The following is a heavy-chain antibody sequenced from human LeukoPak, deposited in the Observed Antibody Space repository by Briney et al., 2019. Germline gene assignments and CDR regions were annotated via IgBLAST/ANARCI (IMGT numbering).Heavy chain of an antibody. CDR3: AADPSHYYDSSGYPTRFDY. D-gene: IGHD3-22*01. CDR1: GFTFTSSA. V-gene: IGHV1-58*02. Sequence: PGTSVKVSCKASGFTFTSSAMQWVRQARGQRLEWIGWIVVGSGNTNYAQKFRERVTITRDMSTSTAYMELSSLRSEDTAVYYCAADPSHYYDSSGYPTRFDYWGQGTLVTVSS. J-gene: IGHJ4*02. CDR2: IVVGSGNT.